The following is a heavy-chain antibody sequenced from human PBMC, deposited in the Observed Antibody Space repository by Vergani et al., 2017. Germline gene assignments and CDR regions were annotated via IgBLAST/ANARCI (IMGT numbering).Heavy chain of an antibody. J-gene: IGHJ4*02. CDR1: GGSFSGYY. Sequence: QVQLQQWGAGLLKPSETLSLTCAVYGGSFSGYYWSWIRQHPGKGLEWIGEINHSGSTNYNPSLKSRVTISVDTSKNQFSLKLSSVTAADTAVYYCAGGRIAADLDYWGQGTLVTVSS. CDR3: AGGRIAADLDY. D-gene: IGHD6-13*01. CDR2: INHSGST. V-gene: IGHV4-34*01.